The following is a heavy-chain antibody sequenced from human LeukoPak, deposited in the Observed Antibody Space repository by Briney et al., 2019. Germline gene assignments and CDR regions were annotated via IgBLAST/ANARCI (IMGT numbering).Heavy chain of an antibody. CDR3: AKGRQYSSGYYYGYLDV. J-gene: IGHJ6*04. V-gene: IGHV3-43D*03. Sequence: GGSLRLSCAASGFTFDDYAMHWVRQAPGKGLEWVSLISWDGGSTYYADSVKGRFTISRDNSKNSLYLQMNSLRAEDTALCYCAKGRQYSSGYYYGYLDVWGKGTTVTVSS. CDR1: GFTFDDYA. D-gene: IGHD3-22*01. CDR2: ISWDGGST.